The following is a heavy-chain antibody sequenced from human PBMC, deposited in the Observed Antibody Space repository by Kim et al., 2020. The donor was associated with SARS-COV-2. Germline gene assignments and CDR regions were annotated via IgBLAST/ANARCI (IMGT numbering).Heavy chain of an antibody. CDR2: IGGSGVTT. D-gene: IGHD2-15*01. V-gene: IGHV3-23*01. Sequence: GGSLRLSCAASGFTFSSYAMRWVRQAPGKGLEWVSSIGGSGVTTYYADSVKGRHTISRDNSKNTVYLQMNSLTVEDTAVYYCAKKNCSGTTCSIEGGHGMDVWGQGTTVAVSS. CDR1: GFTFSSYA. J-gene: IGHJ6*02. CDR3: AKKNCSGTTCSIEGGHGMDV.